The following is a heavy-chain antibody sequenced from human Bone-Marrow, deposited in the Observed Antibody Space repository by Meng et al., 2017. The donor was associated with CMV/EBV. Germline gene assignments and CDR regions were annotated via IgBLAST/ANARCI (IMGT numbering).Heavy chain of an antibody. CDR2: IYWNDDK. Sequence: SGPTLVKPTQTLTLTCTFSGFSLSTSGVGVGWIRQPPGKALEWLALIYWNDDKRYSPSLKSRLTITKDTSKNQVVLTMTNMDPVDTATYYCAHSSGIEVVGIFGVVHLLHYGMDVWGQGTMVTVSS. V-gene: IGHV2-5*01. D-gene: IGHD3-3*01. CDR3: AHSSGIEVVGIFGVVHLLHYGMDV. CDR1: GFSLSTSGVG. J-gene: IGHJ6*02.